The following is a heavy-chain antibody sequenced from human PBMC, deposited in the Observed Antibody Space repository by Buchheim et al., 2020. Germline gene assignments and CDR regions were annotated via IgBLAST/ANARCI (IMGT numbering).Heavy chain of an antibody. D-gene: IGHD6-19*01. Sequence: QVQLVESGGGVVQPGRSLRLSCAASGFTFSSYGMHWVRQAPGKGLEWVAVISYDGSNKYYADSVKGRFTISRDNSKNTLYLQMNSLRAEDTAVYYCAKDRVEQWLGTLYYGMDVWGQGTT. V-gene: IGHV3-30*18. CDR2: ISYDGSNK. J-gene: IGHJ6*02. CDR1: GFTFSSYG. CDR3: AKDRVEQWLGTLYYGMDV.